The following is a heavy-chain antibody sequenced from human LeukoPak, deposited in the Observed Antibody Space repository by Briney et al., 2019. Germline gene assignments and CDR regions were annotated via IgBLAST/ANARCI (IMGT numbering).Heavy chain of an antibody. CDR1: GFTFGDYA. V-gene: IGHV3-30*02. Sequence: GGSLRLSCTTSGFTFGDYAMSWFRQAPGKGLEWVTFIQYHGSNKYYADSVKGRFTISRDNSKNTLYLEMNSLRAEDTAVYYCAKDRLNDGYYPDAFDIWGQGTLVTVSS. CDR3: AKDRLNDGYYPDAFDI. J-gene: IGHJ3*02. D-gene: IGHD3-22*01. CDR2: IQYHGSNK.